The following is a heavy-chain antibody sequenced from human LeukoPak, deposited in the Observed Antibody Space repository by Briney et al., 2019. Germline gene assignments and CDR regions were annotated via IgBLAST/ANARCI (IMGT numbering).Heavy chain of an antibody. V-gene: IGHV4-34*01. CDR2: INHSGST. Sequence: SETLSLTCAVYGGSFSGYYWSWIRQPPGKGLEWIGEINHSGSTNYNPSLKSRVTISVDTSKNQFSLKLSSVTAADTAVYYCARGDCSGGGCYPGYYFDYWGQGTLGTVSS. D-gene: IGHD2-15*01. J-gene: IGHJ4*02. CDR1: GGSFSGYY. CDR3: ARGDCSGGGCYPGYYFDY.